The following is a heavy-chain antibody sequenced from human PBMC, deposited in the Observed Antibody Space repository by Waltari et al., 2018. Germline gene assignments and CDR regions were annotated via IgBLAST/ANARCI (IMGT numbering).Heavy chain of an antibody. Sequence: QVQLQQRGAGLLKPSETLSLTCAVYGGSFSGYYWRWIRQPPGKGLEWIGEINHSGSTNYNPSLKSRVTISVDTSKNQFSLKLSSVTAADTAVYYCARGPRRVYNSRGLDYWGQGTLVTVSS. CDR1: GGSFSGYY. J-gene: IGHJ4*02. CDR3: ARGPRRVYNSRGLDY. CDR2: INHSGST. V-gene: IGHV4-34*01. D-gene: IGHD6-13*01.